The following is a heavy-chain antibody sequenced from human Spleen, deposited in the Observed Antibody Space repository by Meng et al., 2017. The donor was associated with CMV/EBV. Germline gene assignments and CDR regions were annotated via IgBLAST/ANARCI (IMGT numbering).Heavy chain of an antibody. J-gene: IGHJ4*02. Sequence: GGSLRLSCAASGFSLSDYDMGWIRQAPGRGLEWVSYIGHRGITTVKGRFTISRDNARNSLYLQMNSLRVDDTAVYYCARDLGGGFRSVGFDCWGQGTLVTVSS. V-gene: IGHV3-11*04. D-gene: IGHD2-15*01. CDR1: GFSLSDYD. CDR2: IGHRGITT. CDR3: ARDLGGGFRSVGFDC.